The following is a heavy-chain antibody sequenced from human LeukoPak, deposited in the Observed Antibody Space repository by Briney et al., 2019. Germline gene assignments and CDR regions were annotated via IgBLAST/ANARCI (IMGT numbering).Heavy chain of an antibody. D-gene: IGHD4-17*01. CDR2: IYYSGST. CDR3: ATYGDYRSFDY. Sequence: SETLSLTCTVSGGSISSGDYYWSWIRQHPGKGLEWIGYIYYSGSTHHNPSLKSRVTISVDTSKNQFSLKVRSVTAADTAVYYCATYGDYRSFDYWGQGTLVTVSS. J-gene: IGHJ4*02. V-gene: IGHV4-31*03. CDR1: GGSISSGDYY.